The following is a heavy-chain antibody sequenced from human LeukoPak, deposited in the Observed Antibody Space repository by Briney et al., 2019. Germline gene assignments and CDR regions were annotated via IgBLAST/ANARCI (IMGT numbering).Heavy chain of an antibody. CDR1: GYTFTSYY. Sequence: ASVKVSCKASGYTFTSYYMHWVRQAPGQGLEWMGIINPSGGSTSYAQKFQGRVTMTRDMSTSTVYMELSSLRSEDTAFYYCATDHSMANTAWWFDPWGQGTPVTVSS. V-gene: IGHV1-46*01. D-gene: IGHD5-24*01. CDR3: ATDHSMANTAWWFDP. CDR2: INPSGGST. J-gene: IGHJ5*02.